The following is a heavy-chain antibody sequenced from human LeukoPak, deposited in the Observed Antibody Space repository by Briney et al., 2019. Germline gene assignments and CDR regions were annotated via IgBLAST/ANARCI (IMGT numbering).Heavy chain of an antibody. V-gene: IGHV3-53*05. D-gene: IGHD3-16*01. J-gene: IGHJ5*02. Sequence: GGSLRLSCTVSGFTVSSNSWSWVRQAPGKGLEWVSFIYSGGNTHYSDSVKGRFTISRDNSKNTLFLQMNSLRAEDTAVYYCAKDRRLRLGEFLGRKETNWFDPWVQGTLVTVSS. CDR3: AKDRRLRLGEFLGRKETNWFDP. CDR2: IYSGGNT. CDR1: GFTVSSNS.